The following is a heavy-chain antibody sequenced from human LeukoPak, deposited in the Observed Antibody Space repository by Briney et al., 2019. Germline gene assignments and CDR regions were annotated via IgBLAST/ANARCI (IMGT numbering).Heavy chain of an antibody. CDR3: ARDGRYYYDSSGYYYYGMDV. J-gene: IGHJ6*02. CDR2: ISAYNGNT. V-gene: IGHV1-18*01. CDR1: GYTFTSYG. Sequence: ASVKVSCKASGYTFTSYGISWVRQAPGQGLEWMGWISAYNGNTNYAQKLQGRVTMTTDTSTSTAYMELRSLRSDDTAVYYCARDGRYYYDSSGYYYYGMDVWGQGTTVTVS. D-gene: IGHD3-22*01.